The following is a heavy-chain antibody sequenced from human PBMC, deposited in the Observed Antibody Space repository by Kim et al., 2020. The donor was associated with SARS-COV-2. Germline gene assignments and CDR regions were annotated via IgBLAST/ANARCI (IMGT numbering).Heavy chain of an antibody. CDR2: ISYDQSKR. CDR1: GFTFHTYG. J-gene: IGHJ6*02. V-gene: IGHV3-30*18. CDR3: AKDDWGTTSLGGMDV. D-gene: IGHD2-2*01. Sequence: GGSLRLSCAASGFTFHTYGMHWVRQAPGKGLEWLAAISYDQSKRDYADSVQGRFFISRDNSRNTLFLLMNSLRAEDTAVYYCAKDDWGTTSLGGMDVWAKGPRSPSP.